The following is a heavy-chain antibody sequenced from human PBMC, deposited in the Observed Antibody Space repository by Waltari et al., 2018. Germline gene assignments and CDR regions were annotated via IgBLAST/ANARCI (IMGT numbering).Heavy chain of an antibody. V-gene: IGHV4-61*09. CDR1: GGSISSGSYY. CDR3: AAYGDYSD. J-gene: IGHJ4*02. CDR2: LYTLGLS. D-gene: IGHD4-17*01. Sequence: QVQLQESGQGLVKTSQTLSVTCTVSGGSISSGSYYWRWIRQPAGKGLEWIWYLYTLGLSHYNPALKSLVTISVDTPTNQFARKLSSVTAADTAVYYCAAYGDYSDWGQRTLVTVSS.